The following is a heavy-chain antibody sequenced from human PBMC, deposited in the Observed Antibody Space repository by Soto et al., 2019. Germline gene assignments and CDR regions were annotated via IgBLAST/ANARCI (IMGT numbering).Heavy chain of an antibody. CDR3: ARLDWNHRVFDY. J-gene: IGHJ4*02. Sequence: SETLSLTCAVYGGSFSGYYWSWIRQPPGKGLEWIGEINHSGSTNYNPSLKSRVTISVDTSKNQSSLKLSSVTAADTAVYYCARLDWNHRVFDYWGRGTLVTVS. CDR1: GGSFSGYY. V-gene: IGHV4-34*01. CDR2: INHSGST. D-gene: IGHD1-1*01.